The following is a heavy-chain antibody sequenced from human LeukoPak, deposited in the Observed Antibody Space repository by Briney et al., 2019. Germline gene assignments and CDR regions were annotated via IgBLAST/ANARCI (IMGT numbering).Heavy chain of an antibody. J-gene: IGHJ4*02. V-gene: IGHV4-59*01. CDR3: ARSHSVWTSFDY. CDR2: IYHSGSI. CDR1: GGSISSYY. Sequence: PSGTLSLTCTVSGGSISSYYWSWIRQPPGKGLEWIGYIYHSGSIHYNPSLKSRVTISVDTSKNQFSLKLSSVTAADTAVYYCARSHSVWTSFDYWGQGTLVSVSS. D-gene: IGHD3/OR15-3a*01.